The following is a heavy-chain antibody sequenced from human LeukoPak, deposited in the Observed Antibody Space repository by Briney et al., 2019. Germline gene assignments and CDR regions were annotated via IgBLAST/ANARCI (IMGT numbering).Heavy chain of an antibody. CDR2: INPKSGST. CDR3: ARGPNYNLWSGSWTYYDMGV. CDR1: GVTFSSHD. D-gene: IGHD3-3*01. J-gene: IGHJ6*03. Sequence: ASLKVSCTPSGVTFSSHDINWVRQAPGQGLEWMSCINPKSGSTGYAQTFQGRFTMSRDTSIGTAYMELSSLTSEDTAIYYCARGPNYNLWSGSWTYYDMGVWGEGTTVTVSS. V-gene: IGHV1-8*01.